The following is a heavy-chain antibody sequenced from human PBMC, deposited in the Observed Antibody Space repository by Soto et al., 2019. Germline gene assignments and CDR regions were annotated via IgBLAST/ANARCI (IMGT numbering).Heavy chain of an antibody. D-gene: IGHD1-1*01. CDR3: ARRELEPTNNDAFHI. CDR1: GGSISSSNHY. Sequence: LSLTCAVSGGSISSSNHYWDWIRQPPGKGPEWIGRIYYSGSTYYNPSLKSRVTISVDTSKNQFSLKLSSVTAADTAVYYCARRELEPTNNDAFHIWGQGTMVTVS. J-gene: IGHJ3*02. CDR2: IYYSGST. V-gene: IGHV4-39*01.